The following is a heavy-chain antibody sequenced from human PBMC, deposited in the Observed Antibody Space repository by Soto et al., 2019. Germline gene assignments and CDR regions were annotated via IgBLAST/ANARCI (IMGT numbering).Heavy chain of an antibody. CDR1: GFTFSSYG. D-gene: IGHD4-17*01. CDR2: IWYDGSNK. CDR3: ARSSPDYGGNWLDY. V-gene: IGHV3-33*01. Sequence: QVQLVESGGGVVQPGRSLRLSCAASGFTFSSYGMHWVRQAPGKGLEWVAVIWYDGSNKYYADSVKGRFTISRDNSKNTLYLQMNSLRAEDTAVYYCARSSPDYGGNWLDYWGQGTLVTVSS. J-gene: IGHJ4*02.